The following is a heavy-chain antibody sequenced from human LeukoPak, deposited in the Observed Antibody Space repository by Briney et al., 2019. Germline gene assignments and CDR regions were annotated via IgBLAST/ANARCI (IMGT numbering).Heavy chain of an antibody. D-gene: IGHD5-18*01. J-gene: IGHJ4*02. CDR1: GFTFSSYW. Sequence: GGSLRLSCAASGFTFSSYWMHWVRQAPGKGLVWVSRINGDGGSTTYADSVRGRFTISRDNAKNTLYLQMNSLRAEDTAVYYCARVAETQLWLRSAFDHWGQGTLVTVSS. CDR2: INGDGGST. V-gene: IGHV3-74*01. CDR3: ARVAETQLWLRSAFDH.